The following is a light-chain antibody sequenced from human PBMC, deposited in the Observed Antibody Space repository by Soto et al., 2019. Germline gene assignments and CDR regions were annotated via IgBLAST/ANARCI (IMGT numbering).Light chain of an antibody. CDR1: SSDVGAYNS. Sequence: QSALTQPASVSGSPGQSITISCTGTSSDVGAYNSVSWYQQHPGIAPKLIIYEVSNRPSGVSNRFSGSKSGNTASLTISGLQAEDETDYYCSSYTSASAWVFGGGT. CDR3: SSYTSASAWV. V-gene: IGLV2-14*01. J-gene: IGLJ3*02. CDR2: EVS.